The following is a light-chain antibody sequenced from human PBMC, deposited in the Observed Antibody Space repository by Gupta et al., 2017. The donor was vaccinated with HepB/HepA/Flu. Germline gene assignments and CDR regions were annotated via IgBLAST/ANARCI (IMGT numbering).Light chain of an antibody. V-gene: IGLV1-44*01. CDR3: AAWDDSLNGGV. CDR1: SSNIVSNT. J-gene: IGLJ2*01. CDR2: SNN. Sequence: QSVLTQPPSASGTPGQRVTISCSGSSSNIVSNTVNWYQQPPGTAPKLLIYSNNQRPSGVPDRFSGSKSGISASLAISGLQSEDEADYYCAAWDDSLNGGVFGGGTKLTVL.